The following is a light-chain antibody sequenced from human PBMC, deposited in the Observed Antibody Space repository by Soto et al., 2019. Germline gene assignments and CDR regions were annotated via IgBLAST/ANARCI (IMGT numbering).Light chain of an antibody. CDR3: QQYGSPIT. J-gene: IGKJ5*01. Sequence: EIVLTQSPGTLSLSPGERATLSCRASQSVSSSYLAWYQQKPGQAPRPLIYGASSRATGIPDRFSGSGSGTYFTITISRLEPEDFAVYYCQQYGSPITFGQGTRLEIK. CDR1: QSVSSSY. CDR2: GAS. V-gene: IGKV3-20*01.